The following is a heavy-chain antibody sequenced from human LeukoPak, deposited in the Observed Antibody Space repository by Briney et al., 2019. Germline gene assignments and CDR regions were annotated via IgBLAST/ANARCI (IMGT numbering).Heavy chain of an antibody. CDR1: GFTFSDYY. V-gene: IGHV3-11*06. D-gene: IGHD6-19*01. CDR3: ARGGIAVAGQPSDY. CDR2: ISSSSSYT. Sequence: RGSLRLSCAASGFTFSDYYMSWIRQAPGKGLEWVSYISSSSSYTNYADSVKGRFTISRDNAKNSLYLQMNSLRAEDTAVYYCARGGIAVAGQPSDYWGQGTLVTVSS. J-gene: IGHJ4*02.